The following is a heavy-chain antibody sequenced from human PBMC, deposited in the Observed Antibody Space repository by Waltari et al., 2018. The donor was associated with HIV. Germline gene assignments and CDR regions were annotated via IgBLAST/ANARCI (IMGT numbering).Heavy chain of an antibody. D-gene: IGHD3-10*01. V-gene: IGHV5-51*03. J-gene: IGHJ5*01. CDR3: ARRPDYGGDWFDS. Sequence: EVRLVQSGAQVKRPGDFLKISCKTSGYTFTNYWVGWVGQAAGKGLEWRGDIYPHTERVQYNPSFHGRGGISVDWSSRTTYLEWRSLTELDTGIYFCARRPDYGGDWFDSWGQGTLVNV. CDR1: GYTFTNYW. CDR2: IYPHTERV.